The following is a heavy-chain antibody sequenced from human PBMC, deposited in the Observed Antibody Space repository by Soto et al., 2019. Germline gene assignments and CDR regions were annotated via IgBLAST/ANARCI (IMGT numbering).Heavy chain of an antibody. CDR1: RYTFTNYG. Sequence: GASVKVSCKASRYTFTNYGISSVRQAPGQGLEWMGWISAYNGNTKYAQKLQGRVTMTTDTSTSTAYMELRSLRSDDTAVYYCARGVGSGSYYNQYNWFDPWGQGTLVTVSS. CDR2: ISAYNGNT. J-gene: IGHJ5*02. D-gene: IGHD3-10*01. V-gene: IGHV1-18*01. CDR3: ARGVGSGSYYNQYNWFDP.